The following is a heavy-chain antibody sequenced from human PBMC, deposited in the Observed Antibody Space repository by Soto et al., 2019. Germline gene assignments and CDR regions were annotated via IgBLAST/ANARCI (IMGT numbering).Heavy chain of an antibody. V-gene: IGHV3-33*01. D-gene: IGHD2-8*01. CDR2: IWYDGSNK. CDR3: ARGSFWVYDIDFLDY. J-gene: IGHJ4*02. Sequence: PGGSLRLSCAASGFTFSSYGMHWVRQAPGKGLEWVAVIWYDGSNKYYADSVKGRFTISRDNSKNTLYLQMNSLRAEDMAVYYCARGSFWVYDIDFLDYWGQGTLVTVSS. CDR1: GFTFSSYG.